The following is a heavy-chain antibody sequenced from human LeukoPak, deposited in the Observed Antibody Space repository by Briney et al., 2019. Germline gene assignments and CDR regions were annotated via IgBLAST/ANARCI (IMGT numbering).Heavy chain of an antibody. CDR1: GFTFSSYA. V-gene: IGHV3-23*01. D-gene: IGHD2-15*01. J-gene: IGHJ4*02. Sequence: TGGSLRLSCAASGFTFSSYARSWVRQAPGKGLEWVSAISGSGGSTYYADSVKGRFTISRDNSKNTLYLQMSSLRAEDTAVYYCASVVVAARGFDYWGQGTLVTVSS. CDR3: ASVVVAARGFDY. CDR2: ISGSGGST.